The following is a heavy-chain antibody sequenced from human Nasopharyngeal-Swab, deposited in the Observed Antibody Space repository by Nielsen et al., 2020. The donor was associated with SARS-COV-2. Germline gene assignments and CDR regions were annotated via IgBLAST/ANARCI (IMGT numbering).Heavy chain of an antibody. D-gene: IGHD3-22*01. CDR2: IGGSGTST. J-gene: IGHJ1*01. V-gene: IGHV3-23*01. CDR3: AKDGLYYYDSSAHPAEYFQN. CDR1: GFTFSSYA. Sequence: GRSLRLSCAASGFTFSSYAMNWVRQSPGKGLEWVSNIGGSGTSTYYADSVKGRFTISRDNSKNALFLQMNSLRADDTAVYYCAKDGLYYYDSSAHPAEYFQNWGQGTLVTVSS.